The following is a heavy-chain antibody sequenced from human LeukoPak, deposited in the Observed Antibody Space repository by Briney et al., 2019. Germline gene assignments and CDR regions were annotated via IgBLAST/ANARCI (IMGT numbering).Heavy chain of an antibody. J-gene: IGHJ4*02. CDR1: GFTFSDHY. Sequence: GGSLRLSCAASGFTFSDHYMDWVRQAPGKGLEWVGRIRNKARSYTTEYAASVKGRFCISRDDSKNSLYLQMNSLKTDDTAVYYCARVVAAAGYTYDYWGQGTLVTVSS. CDR2: IRNKARSYTT. V-gene: IGHV3-72*01. CDR3: ARVVAAAGYTYDY. D-gene: IGHD6-13*01.